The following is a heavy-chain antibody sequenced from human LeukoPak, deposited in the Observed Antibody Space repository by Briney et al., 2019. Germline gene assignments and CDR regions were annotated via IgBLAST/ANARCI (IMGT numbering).Heavy chain of an antibody. CDR3: ARDGGPSYYGSGTYYNWFDP. CDR1: GGLITNFY. D-gene: IGHD3-10*01. CDR2: IFYSGST. Sequence: RPSETLSPTCTVSGGLITNFYWSWIRQPPGKGLEWIGYIFYSGSTNYNPSLKSRVTILIDTSRNQFSLKLSSMTAADTAVYYCARDGGPSYYGSGTYYNWFDPWGQGTLVTVSP. V-gene: IGHV4-59*01. J-gene: IGHJ5*02.